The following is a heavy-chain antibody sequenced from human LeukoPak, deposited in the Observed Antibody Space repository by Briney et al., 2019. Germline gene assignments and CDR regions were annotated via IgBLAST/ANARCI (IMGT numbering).Heavy chain of an antibody. CDR1: GGSISSYY. CDR2: IYYSGST. V-gene: IGHV4-39*07. Sequence: SETLSLTCTVSGGSISSYYWGWIRQPPGKGLEWIGSIYYSGSTYYNPSLKSRVTISVDTSKNQFSLKLSSVTAADTAVYYCARDFAYYYGSGSDLTYGMDVWGQGTTVTVSS. D-gene: IGHD3-10*01. CDR3: ARDFAYYYGSGSDLTYGMDV. J-gene: IGHJ6*02.